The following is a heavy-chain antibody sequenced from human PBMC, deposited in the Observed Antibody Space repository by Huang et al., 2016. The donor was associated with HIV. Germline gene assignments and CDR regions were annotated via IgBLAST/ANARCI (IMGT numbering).Heavy chain of an antibody. CDR3: AREKAADSAWYGVYYFDY. J-gene: IGHJ4*02. Sequence: QVQLRQWGAGLVKPSETLSLTCAVYGGSFSGYYWKWIRQSPGKGLEWIGEINHIGKTNYQPSLKSRVTISKDTAKNQFSLQLTSVSAADTGVYFCAREKAADSAWYGVYYFDYWGEGALVTVTS. D-gene: IGHD6-19*01. CDR2: INHIGKT. CDR1: GGSFSGYY. V-gene: IGHV4-34*01.